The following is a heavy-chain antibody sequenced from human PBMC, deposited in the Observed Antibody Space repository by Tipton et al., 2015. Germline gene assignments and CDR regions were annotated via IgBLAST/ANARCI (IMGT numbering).Heavy chain of an antibody. CDR3: ARGFGWFDP. V-gene: IGHV3-23*01. Sequence: SLRLSCTTSGFIFSSFAMSWVRQDPGKGLEWVAAITRDGDTTFYADSVKGRFTISRDTSRNTLHLQMRSLRAEDTAKYYCARGFGWFDPWGQGTLVTVSS. D-gene: IGHD3-3*01. CDR2: ITRDGDTT. J-gene: IGHJ5*02. CDR1: GFIFSSFA.